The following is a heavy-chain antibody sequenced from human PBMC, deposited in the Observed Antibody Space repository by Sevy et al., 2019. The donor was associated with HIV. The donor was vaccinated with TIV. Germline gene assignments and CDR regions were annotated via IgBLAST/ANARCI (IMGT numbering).Heavy chain of an antibody. CDR2: FDPEDGER. Sequence: ASVRVSCKVSGYSLTGLSMHWVRQAPGKGLEWMGSFDPEDGERIYAQKLEGRVTMTEDTSADTAYMELNSLRFEDTAVYYCATTKDYYESSGCPFDYWGQGTLVTVSS. CDR3: ATTKDYYESSGCPFDY. V-gene: IGHV1-24*01. CDR1: GYSLTGLS. J-gene: IGHJ4*02. D-gene: IGHD3-22*01.